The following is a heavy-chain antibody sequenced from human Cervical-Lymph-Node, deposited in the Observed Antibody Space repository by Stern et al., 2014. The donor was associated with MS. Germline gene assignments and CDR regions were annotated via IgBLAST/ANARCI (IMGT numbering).Heavy chain of an antibody. CDR3: ARTRGSIFGVDVSFFDF. J-gene: IGHJ4*02. CDR2: IKPEGTQK. CDR1: GFTFSSYW. Sequence: EVQLVESGGGLVQPGGSLRLSCGASGFTFSSYWMSWVRQSPGKGLEWVATIKPEGTQKSYVDSVKGRFTIARDNAKNSLYLQMNSLRVDDTAVYYCARTRGSIFGVDVSFFDFWGQGTLVAVSS. D-gene: IGHD3-3*01. V-gene: IGHV3-7*03.